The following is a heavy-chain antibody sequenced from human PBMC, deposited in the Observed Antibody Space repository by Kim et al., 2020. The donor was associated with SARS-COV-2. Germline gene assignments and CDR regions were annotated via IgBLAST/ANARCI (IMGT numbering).Heavy chain of an antibody. V-gene: IGHV3-73*01. J-gene: IGHJ3*02. CDR3: TRIPATTLAFWDAFDI. CDR2: IRSKANSYAT. D-gene: IGHD1-1*01. Sequence: ESLRLSCAASGFSFSGSPLHWVRQASGKGLEWVGRIRSKANSYATGYAAAVKGRFTISRDDSKNTAYLEMSGLKTEDTALYYCTRIPATTLAFWDAFDIWGQGTMVTVSS. CDR1: GFSFSGSP.